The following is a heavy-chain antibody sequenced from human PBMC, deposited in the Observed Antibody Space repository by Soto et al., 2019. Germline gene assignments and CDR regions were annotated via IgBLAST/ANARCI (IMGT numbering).Heavy chain of an antibody. V-gene: IGHV2-5*02. D-gene: IGHD4-17*01. J-gene: IGHJ4*02. CDR2: IYWDNDE. CDR3: AHRRVGYGDPDYYFEY. CDR1: GFSLSTNGVG. Sequence: QITLKESGPTLVKPTQTLTLTCTFSGFSLSTNGVGVGWIRQPPGKALEWLALIYWDNDERYSPSLKSRLIITNDTSKNQVVLTMTNIDPVDTATYYCAHRRVGYGDPDYYFEYWGQGILVTVSS.